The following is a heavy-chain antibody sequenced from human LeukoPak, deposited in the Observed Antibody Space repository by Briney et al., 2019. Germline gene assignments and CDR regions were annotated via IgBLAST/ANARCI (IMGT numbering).Heavy chain of an antibody. CDR2: IYYSGIT. CDR1: GASISSRSYY. J-gene: IGHJ4*02. V-gene: IGHV4-39*07. Sequence: PSETLSLTCTVSGASISSRSYYWGWIRQPPGKGLEWIGNIYYSGITYYNSSLKSRVTISVDTSKNQFSLKLNSVTAADTAVYYCARGSSAARPNFDYWGQGTLVTVSS. CDR3: ARGSSAARPNFDY. D-gene: IGHD6-6*01.